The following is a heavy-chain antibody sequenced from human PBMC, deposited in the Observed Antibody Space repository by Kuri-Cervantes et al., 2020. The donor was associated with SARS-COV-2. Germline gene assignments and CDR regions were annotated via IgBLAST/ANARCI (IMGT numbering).Heavy chain of an antibody. CDR1: GFTFDDYA. D-gene: IGHD1-26*01. Sequence: GESLKISCAASGFTFDDYAMHWVRQAPGKGLEWVSAISGSGGSTYYADSVKGRFTISRDNSKNTLYLQMNSLRAEDTAVYYCAKDQWELLGGGYWGQGTLVTVSS. CDR3: AKDQWELLGGGY. V-gene: IGHV3-23*01. CDR2: ISGSGGST. J-gene: IGHJ4*02.